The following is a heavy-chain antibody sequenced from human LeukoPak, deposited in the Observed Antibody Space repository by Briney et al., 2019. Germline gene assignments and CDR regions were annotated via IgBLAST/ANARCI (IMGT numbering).Heavy chain of an antibody. D-gene: IGHD2-15*01. Sequence: GASVKVSCKASGCTFTGYYMHWVRQAPGQGLEWMGWINPNSGGTNYAQKFQGRVTMTRDTSISTAYMELSRLRSDDTAVYYCARDCSGGSCYEYFDYWGQGTLVTVSS. CDR3: ARDCSGGSCYEYFDY. CDR1: GCTFTGYY. V-gene: IGHV1-2*02. J-gene: IGHJ4*02. CDR2: INPNSGGT.